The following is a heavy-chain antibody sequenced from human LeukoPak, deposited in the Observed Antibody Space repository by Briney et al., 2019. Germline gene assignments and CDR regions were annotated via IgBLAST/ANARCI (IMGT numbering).Heavy chain of an antibody. CDR3: ARPAYCDGTNCGYWLDP. D-gene: IGHD2-21*01. V-gene: IGHV1-46*01. CDR2: INPRGDIT. J-gene: IGHJ5*02. Sequence: ASVKVSCKTYGSTFTWFLIHWVRQAPGQGLEWVGTINPRGDITSYAQRFQGRVTLTEDTSASTFYMELSSLTSDDTAVYFCARPAYCDGTNCGYWLDPWGPGTLVTVSS. CDR1: GSTFTWFL.